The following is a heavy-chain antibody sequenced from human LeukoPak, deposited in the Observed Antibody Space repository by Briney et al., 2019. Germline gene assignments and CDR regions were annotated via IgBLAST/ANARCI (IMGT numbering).Heavy chain of an antibody. J-gene: IGHJ4*02. D-gene: IGHD3-22*01. CDR2: ISGSGGST. CDR3: AKVGYYYDSSGYFDY. V-gene: IGHV3-23*01. Sequence: GGSLRLSCAASGFTFSSYAMSWVRQAPGKGLEWVSAISGSGGSTYYADSVKGRFTISRDNSKNTLYLQMNSLRAEDTAVYYCAKVGYYYDSSGYFDYWGQGTLVTVSS. CDR1: GFTFSSYA.